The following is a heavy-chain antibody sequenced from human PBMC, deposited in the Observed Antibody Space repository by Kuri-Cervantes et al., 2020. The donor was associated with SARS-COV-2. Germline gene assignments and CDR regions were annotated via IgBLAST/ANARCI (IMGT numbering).Heavy chain of an antibody. Sequence: LSLTCAASGFTFDDYAMHWVRQAPGKGLEWVSGISWNSGSIGYADSVKGRFTISRDNAKNSLYPQMNSLRAEDTAVYYCAREVTIFGAVPRGFDPWGQGTLVTVSS. CDR1: GFTFDDYA. CDR2: ISWNSGSI. V-gene: IGHV3-9*01. J-gene: IGHJ5*02. D-gene: IGHD3-3*01. CDR3: AREVTIFGAVPRGFDP.